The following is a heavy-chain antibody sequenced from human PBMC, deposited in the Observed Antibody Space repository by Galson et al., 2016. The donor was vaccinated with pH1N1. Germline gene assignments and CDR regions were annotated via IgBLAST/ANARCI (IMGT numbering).Heavy chain of an antibody. J-gene: IGHJ4*02. CDR3: ARRGIGEFLYYFDY. D-gene: IGHD3-10*01. CDR1: GGSISSSSYY. Sequence: ETLSLTCTVSGGSISSSSYYWGWIRQPPGKGLEWIGSIYYSGSTYYNPSLKSRVTISVDMSKNQFSLKMSSVTAADTAVYYCARRGIGEFLYYFDYWGQGTLVTVSS. CDR2: IYYSGST. V-gene: IGHV4-39*01.